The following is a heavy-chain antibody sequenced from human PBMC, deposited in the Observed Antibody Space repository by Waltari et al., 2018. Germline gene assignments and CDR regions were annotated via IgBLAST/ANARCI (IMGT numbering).Heavy chain of an antibody. Sequence: EVQLVESGAEVKKPGESLKISCKGSGYSFTRYWIGWVRQMPGKGLEWMGIIYPGDSDTRNSPSFQGQVTISADKSISTAYLQWSRLKASDTAMYYCARLGRVGAPYNWFDRWGQGTLVTVSS. CDR3: ARLGRVGAPYNWFDR. CDR1: GYSFTRYW. J-gene: IGHJ5*02. CDR2: IYPGDSDT. D-gene: IGHD3-16*01. V-gene: IGHV5-51*01.